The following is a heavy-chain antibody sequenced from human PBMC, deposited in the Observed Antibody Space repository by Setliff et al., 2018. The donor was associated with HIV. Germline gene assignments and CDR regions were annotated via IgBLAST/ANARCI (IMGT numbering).Heavy chain of an antibody. D-gene: IGHD1-26*01. Sequence: SETLSLTCAVSGYSISSSNWWGWIRQPPGKGLEWIGYIYHSGSIYYNPSLKSRVTMSVDTSKNQFSLKLTSMTAADTAVYYCAKTSVGATGLYAFDIWGQGTTVTVSS. CDR2: IYHSGSI. V-gene: IGHV4-28*05. J-gene: IGHJ3*02. CDR1: GYSISSSNW. CDR3: AKTSVGATGLYAFDI.